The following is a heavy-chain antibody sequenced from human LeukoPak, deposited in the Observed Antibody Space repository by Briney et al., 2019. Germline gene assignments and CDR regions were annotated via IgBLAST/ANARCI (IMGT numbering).Heavy chain of an antibody. CDR2: ISYDGSNK. D-gene: IGHD1-26*01. Sequence: PGGSLRLSCAASGFTFSSYAMHWVRQDPGKGLEWVAVISYDGSNKYYADSVKGRFTISRDNSKNTLYLQMNSLRAEDTAVYYCAREAIVGATRTDAFDIWGQGTMVTVSS. J-gene: IGHJ3*02. CDR1: GFTFSSYA. V-gene: IGHV3-30-3*01. CDR3: AREAIVGATRTDAFDI.